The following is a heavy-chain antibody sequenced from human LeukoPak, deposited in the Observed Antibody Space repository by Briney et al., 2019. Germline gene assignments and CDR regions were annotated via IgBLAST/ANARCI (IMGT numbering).Heavy chain of an antibody. CDR3: AKDNIYPYSSSWYVDY. CDR2: ISGSGGST. CDR1: GFTFSSYA. J-gene: IGHJ4*02. Sequence: PGGSLRLSCAASGFTFSSYAMSWVRQAPGKGLEWVSAISGSGGSTYYADSVKGRFTISRGNSENTLYLQMNSLRAEDTAVYYCAKDNIYPYSSSWYVDYWGQGTLVTVSS. V-gene: IGHV3-23*01. D-gene: IGHD6-13*01.